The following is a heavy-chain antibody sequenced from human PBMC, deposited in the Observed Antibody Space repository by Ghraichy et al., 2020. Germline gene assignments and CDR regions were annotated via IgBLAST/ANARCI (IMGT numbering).Heavy chain of an antibody. CDR1: GFTFDIYS. Sequence: GGSLRLSCAASGFTFDIYSMNWVRQAPGKGLEWVSRISGSATDTDYADSVRGRFTISRDNSKSMLYLQLNSLKAEDTAIYYYTRRIEHCSGGNWWTPGYWGQGTLVTVSS. V-gene: IGHV3-23*01. D-gene: IGHD2-15*01. J-gene: IGHJ4*02. CDR2: ISGSATDT. CDR3: TRRIEHCSGGNWWTPGY.